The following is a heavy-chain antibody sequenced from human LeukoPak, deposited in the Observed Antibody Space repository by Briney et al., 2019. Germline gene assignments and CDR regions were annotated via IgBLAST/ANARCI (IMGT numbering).Heavy chain of an antibody. V-gene: IGHV3-66*01. CDR3: AREIGPVSGYDFWSGYWGYFDY. D-gene: IGHD3-3*01. Sequence: GGSLRLSCAASGFTFSSYAMSWVRQAPGKGLEWVSVIYSGGSTYYADSVKGRFTISRDNSKNTLYLQMNSLRAEDTAVYYCAREIGPVSGYDFWSGYWGYFDYWGQGTLVTVSS. CDR2: IYSGGST. J-gene: IGHJ4*02. CDR1: GFTFSSYA.